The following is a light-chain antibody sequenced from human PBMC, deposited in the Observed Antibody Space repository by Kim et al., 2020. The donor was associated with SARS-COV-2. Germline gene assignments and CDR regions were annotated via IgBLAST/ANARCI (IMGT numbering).Light chain of an antibody. CDR2: KTT. CDR3: QLWHGDTWV. Sequence: PGGTVTLTGPSSAGPVTSVYYPHLFQQKPGQAPRTLIYKTTKKHSLTPARFSGSLLGGKAALTLSGVQTADEADYYCQLWHGDTWVFGGGTQPTVL. CDR1: AGPVTSVYY. V-gene: IGLV7-43*01. J-gene: IGLJ3*02.